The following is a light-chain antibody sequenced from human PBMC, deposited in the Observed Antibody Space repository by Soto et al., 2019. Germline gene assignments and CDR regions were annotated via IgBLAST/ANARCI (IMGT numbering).Light chain of an antibody. CDR2: YAS. V-gene: IGKV1-33*01. CDR1: HKLNND. J-gene: IGKJ5*01. Sequence: EIPMTQSPSYLSAFVGDRVNMXCQASHKLNNDLTWYQQRKGRAPKPLIYYASNLEAGVTSMFRGSGYGKDFNFTISRLQPEDIATYECQQYENLPTFGQGTRLEIK. CDR3: QQYENLPT.